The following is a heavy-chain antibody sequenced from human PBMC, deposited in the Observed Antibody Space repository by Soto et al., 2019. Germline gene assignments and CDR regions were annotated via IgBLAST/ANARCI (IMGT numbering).Heavy chain of an antibody. Sequence: GGSLSLFCAASGFTFSSYGMHWVRQAQGKGLEWVAVIWYDGSNKYYADSVKGRFTISRDNSKNTLYLQMNSLRAEDTAVYYCARRYCGGDCYGAFDIWGQGTMVTVSS. J-gene: IGHJ3*02. CDR1: GFTFSSYG. V-gene: IGHV3-33*01. CDR3: ARRYCGGDCYGAFDI. CDR2: IWYDGSNK. D-gene: IGHD2-21*02.